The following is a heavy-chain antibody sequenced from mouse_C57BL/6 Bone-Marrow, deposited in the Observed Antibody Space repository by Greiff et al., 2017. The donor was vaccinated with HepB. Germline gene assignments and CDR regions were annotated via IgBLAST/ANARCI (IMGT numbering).Heavy chain of an antibody. V-gene: IGHV1-82*01. J-gene: IGHJ2*01. CDR1: GYAFSSSW. CDR3: AGSDYFDD. D-gene: IGHD1-2*01. CDR2: IYPGDGDT. Sequence: VQLQESGPELVKPGASVKISCKASGYAFSSSWMNWVKQRPGKGLEWIGRIYPGDGDTNYNGKFKGKATLTADKSSSTAYMQLSSLTSEDSAVYFCAGSDYFDDWGQGTTLTVSS.